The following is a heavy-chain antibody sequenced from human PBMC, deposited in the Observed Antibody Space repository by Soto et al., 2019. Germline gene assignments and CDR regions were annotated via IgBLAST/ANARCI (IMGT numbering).Heavy chain of an antibody. CDR1: GFTFSSYG. CDR2: ISYDGSNK. J-gene: IGHJ6*02. Sequence: QVQLVESGGGVVQPGRSLRLSCAASGFTFSSYGMHWVRQAPGKGLEWVAVISYDGSNKYYADSVKGRFTISRDNSKNTLYLQMNSLRAEETAVYYCAKGTWIQSSYYSGMDVWGQGTTVTVSS. CDR3: AKGTWIQSSYYSGMDV. V-gene: IGHV3-30*18. D-gene: IGHD5-18*01.